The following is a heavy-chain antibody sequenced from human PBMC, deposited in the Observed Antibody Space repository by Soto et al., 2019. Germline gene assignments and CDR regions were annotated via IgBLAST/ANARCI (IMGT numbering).Heavy chain of an antibody. CDR1: GFTPTTPP. CDR3: ATSFRHFDN. J-gene: IGHJ4*02. V-gene: IGHV3-23*01. CDR2: ISGTASRT. Sequence: GGSLRLSCAGSGFTPTTPPLSWVRQPPGKGLEWVTTISGTASRTYYVDSVKGRFFISRDNSKNTVTLQMNNLTVDDTAVYYCATSFRHFDNWGQGTRVTVSS.